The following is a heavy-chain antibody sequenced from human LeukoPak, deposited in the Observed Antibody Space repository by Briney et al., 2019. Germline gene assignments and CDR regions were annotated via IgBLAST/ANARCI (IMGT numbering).Heavy chain of an antibody. CDR2: ISYDGSNK. CDR3: ARDIAAVAVFDY. J-gene: IGHJ4*02. V-gene: IGHV3-30-3*01. D-gene: IGHD6-13*01. CDR1: GFTFSSYA. Sequence: GRSLRLSCAASGFTFSSYAMHWVRQAPGKGLEWVAVISYDGSNKYYADSVKGRFTISRDNAKNSLYLQMNSLRAEDTAVYYCARDIAAVAVFDYWGQGTLVTVSS.